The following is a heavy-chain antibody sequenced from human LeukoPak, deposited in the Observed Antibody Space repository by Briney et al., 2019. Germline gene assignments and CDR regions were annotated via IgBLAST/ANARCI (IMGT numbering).Heavy chain of an antibody. CDR1: GYSISSGYY. D-gene: IGHD4-11*01. V-gene: IGHV4-38-2*02. CDR3: ARNAGDYTKPSDY. J-gene: IGHJ4*02. CDR2: IYRSGST. Sequence: PSETLSLTCTVSGYSISSGYYWGWIRQPPGKGQEWIGTIYRSGSTYYNPSLKRRVTISVDTSRNQFSLQLSSVTAADTAVYYCARNAGDYTKPSDYWGQGTLVTVSS.